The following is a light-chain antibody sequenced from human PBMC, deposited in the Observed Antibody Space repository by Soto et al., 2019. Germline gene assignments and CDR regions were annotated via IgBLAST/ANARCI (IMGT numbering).Light chain of an antibody. J-gene: IGLJ2*01. V-gene: IGLV3-21*02. CDR3: QLWDSNSDHVV. Sequence: SYELTQPPSVSGAPGQTARITCGGSNIGRKSVHWYQQKPGQAPVVVVYDARDRPSGIPERFSGSNSGNTATLTISRVEAGDEADYYCQLWDSNSDHVVFCGGTKLPVL. CDR2: DAR. CDR1: NIGRKS.